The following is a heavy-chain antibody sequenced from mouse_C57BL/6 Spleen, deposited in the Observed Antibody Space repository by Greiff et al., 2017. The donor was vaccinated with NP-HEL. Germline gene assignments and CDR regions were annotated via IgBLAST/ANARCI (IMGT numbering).Heavy chain of an antibody. CDR3: AREVAISDSFDT. Sequence: VKLVESGAELVRPGASVTLSCKASGYTFTDYEMHWVKQTPVHGLEWIGAIDPETGGTAYNQKFKGKAILTADKSSSTAYMELRSLTSQNSPVYYSAREVAISDSFDTWGQDTTLTVSS. CDR1: GYTFTDYE. D-gene: IGHD1-1*01. CDR2: IDPETGGT. J-gene: IGHJ2*01. V-gene: IGHV1-15*01.